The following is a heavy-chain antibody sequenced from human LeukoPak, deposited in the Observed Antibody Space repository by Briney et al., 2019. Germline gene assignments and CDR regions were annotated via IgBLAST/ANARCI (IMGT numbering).Heavy chain of an antibody. D-gene: IGHD6-13*01. CDR1: GDSVSSNSAA. CDR2: TYYRSKWYN. Sequence: SQTLSLTCAISGDSVSSNSAAWNWIRQSPSRGLEWLGRTYYRSKWYNDYAVSVKSRITINPDTSKNQFSLQLNSVTPEDTAVYYCAREALYSSSWYVLTPRGFDYWGQGTLVTVSS. V-gene: IGHV6-1*01. J-gene: IGHJ4*02. CDR3: AREALYSSSWYVLTPRGFDY.